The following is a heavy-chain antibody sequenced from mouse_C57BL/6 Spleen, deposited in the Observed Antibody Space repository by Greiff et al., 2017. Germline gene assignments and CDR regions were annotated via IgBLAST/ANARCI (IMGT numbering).Heavy chain of an antibody. CDR1: GFTFNTYA. CDR3: VRGLLRLDYFDY. Sequence: EVKLMESGGGLVQPKGSLKLSCAASGFTFNTYAMHWVRQAPGKGLEWVARIRSKSSNYATYYADSVKDRFTISRDDSQSMLYLKMNNLKTEDKARYYCVRGLLRLDYFDYWGQGTTLTVST. CDR2: IRSKSSNYAT. D-gene: IGHD1-1*01. J-gene: IGHJ2*01. V-gene: IGHV10-3*01.